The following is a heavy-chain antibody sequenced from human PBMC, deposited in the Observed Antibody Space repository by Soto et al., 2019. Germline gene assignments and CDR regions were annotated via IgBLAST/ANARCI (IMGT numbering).Heavy chain of an antibody. Sequence: GGSLRLSCAASGFTFSSYAMHWVRQAPGKGLEWVAVISYDGSNKYYADSVKGRFTISRDNSKNTLYLQMNSLRAEDTAVYYCAREFIGNSMPPQYWGQGTLVTVSS. J-gene: IGHJ4*02. CDR2: ISYDGSNK. CDR1: GFTFSSYA. V-gene: IGHV3-30-3*01. CDR3: AREFIGNSMPPQY. D-gene: IGHD3-3*02.